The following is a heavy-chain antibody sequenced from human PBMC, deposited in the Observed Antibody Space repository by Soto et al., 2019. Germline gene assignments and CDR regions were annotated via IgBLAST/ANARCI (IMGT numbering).Heavy chain of an antibody. CDR3: ARRWGRNFDY. CDR2: INHSGST. Sequence: SETLSLTCAVYGGSFSGNYCIWIRQSPGKGLEWIGEINHSGSTNYNPSLKSRVTISVDTSKNQFSLKLSSVTAADTAVYYCARRWGRNFDYWGQGTLVTVS. V-gene: IGHV4-34*01. CDR1: GGSFSGNY. D-gene: IGHD2-15*01. J-gene: IGHJ4*02.